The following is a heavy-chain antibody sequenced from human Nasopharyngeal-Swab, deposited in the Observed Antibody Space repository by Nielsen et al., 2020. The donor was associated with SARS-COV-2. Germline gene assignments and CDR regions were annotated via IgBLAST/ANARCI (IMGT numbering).Heavy chain of an antibody. D-gene: IGHD4-17*01. CDR3: AHRLTTVTTSSFDP. V-gene: IGHV2-26*01. J-gene: IGHJ5*02. CDR1: GFSLSNARMG. CDR2: IFSNDEK. Sequence: SGPTLVKPTETLTLTCTVSGFSLSNARMGVSWIRQPPGKALEWLAHIFSNDEKSYSTSLKSRLTISKDTSKSQVVLTMTNMDPVDTAAYYCAHRLTTVTTSSFDPWGQGTLVTVSS.